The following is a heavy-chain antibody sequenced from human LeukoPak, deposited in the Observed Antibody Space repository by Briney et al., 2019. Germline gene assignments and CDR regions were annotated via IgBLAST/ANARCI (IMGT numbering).Heavy chain of an antibody. CDR3: ARSPSMVVAATPNWFDP. Sequence: SETLSLTCTVSGGSISSYYWSWIRQPPGKGLEWIGYIYYSGSTNYNPSLKSRVTISVDTSKNQFSLKLSSVTAADTAVYYCARSPSMVVAATPNWFDPWGQGTLVTVSS. V-gene: IGHV4-59*01. CDR1: GGSISSYY. J-gene: IGHJ5*02. D-gene: IGHD2-15*01. CDR2: IYYSGST.